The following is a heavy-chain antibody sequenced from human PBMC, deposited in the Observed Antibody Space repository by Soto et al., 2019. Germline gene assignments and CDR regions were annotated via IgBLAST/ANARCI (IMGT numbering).Heavy chain of an antibody. CDR2: ISAYNGNT. J-gene: IGHJ3*02. CDR3: AGPAANSRNAYAFDI. Sequence: QVRLVQSGAEVKKPGASVKVSCKASGYTFTSYGISWVRQAPGQGLEWMGWISAYNGNTNYAQKLQGRVTMTTDTSTGTAYMALRSLRSDDTAVYYCAGPAANSRNAYAFDIWGQGTMVTVSS. D-gene: IGHD1-1*01. CDR1: GYTFTSYG. V-gene: IGHV1-18*01.